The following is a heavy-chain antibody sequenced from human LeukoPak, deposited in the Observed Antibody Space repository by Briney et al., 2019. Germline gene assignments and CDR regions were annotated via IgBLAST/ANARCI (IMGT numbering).Heavy chain of an antibody. Sequence: ASVKVSCKASGYTFTSHDINWVRQTTGQGLEGMGWMNPNSGNTGYAQKFQGRVTITRNTSISTAYMELSSLRSEDTAVYYCARSVREIVGATKEFGYWGQGTLVTVSS. V-gene: IGHV1-8*03. CDR3: ARSVREIVGATKEFGY. D-gene: IGHD1-26*01. J-gene: IGHJ4*02. CDR1: GYTFTSHD. CDR2: MNPNSGNT.